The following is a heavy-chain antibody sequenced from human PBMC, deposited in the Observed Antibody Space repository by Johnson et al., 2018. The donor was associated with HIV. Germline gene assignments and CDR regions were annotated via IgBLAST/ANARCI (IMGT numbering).Heavy chain of an antibody. CDR2: INWNGGST. CDR3: ARATWSDDAFDI. V-gene: IGHV3-20*04. CDR1: GFTFDDYG. Sequence: EQLVESGGGVVRPGGSLRLSCAASGFTFDDYGMNWVRQGPGKGLEWVSGINWNGGSTGYAASVKGRFNISRDNARNSLYLQMNSLRAEDTALYYCARATWSDDAFDIWGQGTMVTVS. J-gene: IGHJ3*02. D-gene: IGHD2-8*01.